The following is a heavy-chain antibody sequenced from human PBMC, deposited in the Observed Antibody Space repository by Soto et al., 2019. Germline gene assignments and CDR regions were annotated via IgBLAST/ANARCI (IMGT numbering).Heavy chain of an antibody. D-gene: IGHD3-22*01. V-gene: IGHV1-18*01. CDR2: ISPLSGDT. CDR3: ARDGGKYDYDRSGFPY. J-gene: IGHJ4*02. Sequence: QVQLVQSGPEVKKPGASVKVSCQTSGYTFTSYGINWVRQAPGQGPEWVGWISPLSGDTIYAQSVQGRVTFTTGTYSGTAYMELRSLTSVDTAVYYCARDGGKYDYDRSGFPYWGQGTLVTVSP. CDR1: GYTFTSYG.